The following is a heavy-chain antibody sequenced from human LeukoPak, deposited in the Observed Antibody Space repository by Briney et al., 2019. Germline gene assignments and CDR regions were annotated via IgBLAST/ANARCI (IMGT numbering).Heavy chain of an antibody. J-gene: IGHJ6*02. Sequence: ASVKVSCKASGGTFSSYAISWVRQAPGQGLEWMGGIIPIFGTANYAQKFQGRVTIAADESTSTAYMELSSLRSEDTAVYYCARGSIVATDWYYYYGMDVWGQGTAVTVSS. V-gene: IGHV1-69*13. CDR2: IIPIFGTA. CDR1: GGTFSSYA. CDR3: ARGSIVATDWYYYYGMDV. D-gene: IGHD5-12*01.